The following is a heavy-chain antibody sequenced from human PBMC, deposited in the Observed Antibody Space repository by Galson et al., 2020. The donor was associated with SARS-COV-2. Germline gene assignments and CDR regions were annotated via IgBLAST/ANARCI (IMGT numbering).Heavy chain of an antibody. CDR3: ARDGGGWFDP. D-gene: IGHD3-16*01. V-gene: IGHV3-30-3*01. J-gene: IGHJ5*02. CDR1: GLTFSSYA. Sequence: TGGPLRLACAASGLTFSSYAMHWVRQAPGKGLEWVAVISYDGSNKYYADSVKGRFTISRDNSKNPLYLQMNSLRAEDTAVYYCARDGGGWFDPWGQGTLVTVSS. CDR2: ISYDGSNK.